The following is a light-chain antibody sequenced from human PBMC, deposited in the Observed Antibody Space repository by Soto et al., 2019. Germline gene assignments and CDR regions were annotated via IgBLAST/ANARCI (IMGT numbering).Light chain of an antibody. CDR2: GNS. V-gene: IGLV1-40*01. CDR3: QSYDSSLSGSL. Sequence: QSVLTQPPSVSGAPGQSVTISCTRSSSNIGAGYDVHWYQQLPGTAPKLLIYGNSNRPSGVPDRFSDSKSGTSASLAITGLQAEDEADYYCQSYDSSLSGSLFGGGTKLTVL. J-gene: IGLJ2*01. CDR1: SSNIGAGYD.